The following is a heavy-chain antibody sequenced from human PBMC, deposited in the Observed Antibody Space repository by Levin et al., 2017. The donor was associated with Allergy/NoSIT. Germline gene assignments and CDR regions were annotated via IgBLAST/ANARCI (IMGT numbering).Heavy chain of an antibody. V-gene: IGHV4-61*02. CDR1: GDSISTATYY. CDR3: ARRSLNGDDWYFDL. CDR2: VHGSGST. D-gene: IGHD7-27*01. J-gene: IGHJ2*01. Sequence: LRLSCTVSGDSISTATYYWSWFRQAAGKGLEWIGRVHGSGSTNYNPSLKSRVTISVDTSKNQFSLKLSSVTAADPAVYYCARRSLNGDDWYFDLWGRGTLVTVSS.